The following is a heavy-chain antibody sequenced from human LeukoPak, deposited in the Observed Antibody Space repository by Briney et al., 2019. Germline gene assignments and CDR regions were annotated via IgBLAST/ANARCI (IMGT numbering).Heavy chain of an antibody. Sequence: GGSLRLSCAASGFTFSSYWMHWVRQAPGKGLVWVSRINGDGSATRYADSVKGRFTISRDNAENTVYLQMNSLSVEDTAVYYCARVLWNGDYPRFDYWGQGTLVTVSS. CDR2: INGDGSAT. V-gene: IGHV3-74*01. CDR3: ARVLWNGDYPRFDY. J-gene: IGHJ4*02. D-gene: IGHD4-17*01. CDR1: GFTFSSYW.